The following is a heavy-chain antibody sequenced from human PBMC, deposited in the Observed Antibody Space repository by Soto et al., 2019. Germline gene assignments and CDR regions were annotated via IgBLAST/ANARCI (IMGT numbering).Heavy chain of an antibody. Sequence: DVQLVESGGGLVQPGGSLRLSCAASGFTFNTYWMHWVRQAPGKGLIWVSRLNGDGSTIDYADSVKGRFTMSRDNAKSTVQLQMHSVRAEDTALYYCASDDNADYRGQGTQVTVSS. CDR1: GFTFNTYW. CDR3: ASDDNADY. J-gene: IGHJ4*02. V-gene: IGHV3-74*01. D-gene: IGHD1-20*01. CDR2: LNGDGSTI.